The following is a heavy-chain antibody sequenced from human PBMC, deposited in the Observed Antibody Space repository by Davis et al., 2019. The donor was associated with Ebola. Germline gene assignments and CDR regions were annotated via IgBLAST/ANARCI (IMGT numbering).Heavy chain of an antibody. CDR1: GASIRSGGYY. V-gene: IGHV4-31*03. Sequence: LRLSCTVSGASIRSGGYYWSWIRQHPGKGLEWIGYIYYSGSTYYNPSLKSRVTISVDTSKNHFSLKLSSVTAADTAVYYCARGDDYPFYINVWGKGTTVTVSS. CDR3: ARGDDYPFYINV. D-gene: IGHD2/OR15-2a*01. J-gene: IGHJ6*04. CDR2: IYYSGST.